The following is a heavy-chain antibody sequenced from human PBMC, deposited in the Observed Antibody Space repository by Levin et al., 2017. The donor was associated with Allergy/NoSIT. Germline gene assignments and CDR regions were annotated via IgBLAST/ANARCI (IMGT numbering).Heavy chain of an antibody. D-gene: IGHD4-17*01. CDR2: ISYDGSNK. CDR1: GFTFSSYG. CDR3: AKGDILHYGDYPLDAFDI. V-gene: IGHV3-30*18. J-gene: IGHJ3*02. Sequence: GESLKISCAASGFTFSSYGMHWVRQAPGKGLEWVAVISYDGSNKYYADSVKGRFTISRDNSKNTLYLQMNSLRAEDTVVYYCAKGDILHYGDYPLDAFDIWGQGTMVTVSS.